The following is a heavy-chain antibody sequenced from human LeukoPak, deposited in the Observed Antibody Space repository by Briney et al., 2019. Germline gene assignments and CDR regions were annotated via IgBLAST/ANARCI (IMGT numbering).Heavy chain of an antibody. D-gene: IGHD3-22*01. CDR2: CETNSGI. CDR3: AKVVQTGNSIFDY. Sequence: GGSLRLSCAASGFTFSSFAMSWVRQAPGKGLEWVSGCETNSGIYYADSVKGRFTISRDNSRNTLYLQMNSLGVEDTAIYFCAKVVQTGNSIFDYWGQGALVTVSS. CDR1: GFTFSSFA. V-gene: IGHV3-23*05. J-gene: IGHJ4*01.